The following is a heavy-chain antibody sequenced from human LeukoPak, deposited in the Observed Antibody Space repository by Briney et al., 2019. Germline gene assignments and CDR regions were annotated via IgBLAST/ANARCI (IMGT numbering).Heavy chain of an antibody. CDR1: GFTFSSYG. CDR3: ASESQQLVSVY. V-gene: IGHV3-33*01. CDR2: IWYDGSNK. J-gene: IGHJ4*02. D-gene: IGHD6-13*01. Sequence: GRSLRLSCAASGFTFSSYGMHWVRQAPGKGLEWVAVIWYDGSNKYYADSVKGRFTISRDNSKNTLYLQMNSLRAEDTAVYYCASESQQLVSVYWGQGTLVTVSS.